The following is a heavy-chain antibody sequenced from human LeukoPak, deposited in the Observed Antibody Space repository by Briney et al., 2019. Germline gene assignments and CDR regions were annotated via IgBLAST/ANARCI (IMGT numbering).Heavy chain of an antibody. CDR1: GYTFTSYG. CDR3: ARDVATKYYDFWSGYYRESGAFDI. CDR2: ISAYNGNT. Sequence: GASVKVSCKASGYTFTSYGISWVRQAPGQGLEWMGWISAYNGNTNYAQKLQGRVTMTTDTSTSTAYMELRRLRADDTAVYYCARDVATKYYDFWSGYYRESGAFDIWGQGTMVTVSS. D-gene: IGHD3-3*01. V-gene: IGHV1-18*01. J-gene: IGHJ3*02.